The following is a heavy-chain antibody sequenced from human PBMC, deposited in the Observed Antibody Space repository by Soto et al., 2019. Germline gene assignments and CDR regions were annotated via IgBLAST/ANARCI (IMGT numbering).Heavy chain of an antibody. D-gene: IGHD3-10*01. CDR1: GCNFINYC. CDR2: ISGSGGST. V-gene: IGHV3-23*01. CDR3: ARRPSANYYKRLDY. Sequence: GGSMRLSCAAAGCNFINYCRNWVSKKKGKGLEWVSSISGSGGSTYYADSVKGRFTISRDNSKNTLYLQMNSLRAEDAAVYYYARRPSANYYKRLDYWGQGTLVTVSS. J-gene: IGHJ4*02.